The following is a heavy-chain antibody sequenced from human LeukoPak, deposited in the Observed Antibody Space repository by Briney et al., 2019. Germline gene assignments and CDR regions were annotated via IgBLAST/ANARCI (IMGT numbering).Heavy chain of an antibody. D-gene: IGHD2-21*01. CDR3: ARHEHIVVVIAMIDY. J-gene: IGHJ4*02. Sequence: GGSLRLSCAASGFTFSSYAMSWVRQAPGKGLEWVSAISGSGGSTYYADSVKGRFTISRDNSKNTLYLQMNSLRAEDTAVYYCARHEHIVVVIAMIDYWGQGTLVTVSS. CDR2: ISGSGGST. CDR1: GFTFSSYA. V-gene: IGHV3-23*01.